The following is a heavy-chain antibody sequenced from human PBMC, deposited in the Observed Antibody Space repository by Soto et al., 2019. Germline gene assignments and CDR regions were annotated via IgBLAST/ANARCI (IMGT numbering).Heavy chain of an antibody. CDR3: AKDIVIFGVVPRRAFDI. J-gene: IGHJ3*02. CDR2: ISWNSGTI. V-gene: IGHV3-9*01. D-gene: IGHD3-3*01. CDR1: GFNFDNYA. Sequence: EVQLVESGGGLVQPGRSLRLSCAASGFNFDNYAMYWVRQAPGKGLEWVAGISWNSGTIAYADSVKGRFTISRDNAKNSLYLQMNSLRAEDTALYYCAKDIVIFGVVPRRAFDIWGQGTMVTVSS.